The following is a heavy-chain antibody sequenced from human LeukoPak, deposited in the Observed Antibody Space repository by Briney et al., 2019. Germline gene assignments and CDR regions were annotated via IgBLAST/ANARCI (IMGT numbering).Heavy chain of an antibody. CDR3: AREDTAMAYFDY. CDR2: INHSGSA. J-gene: IGHJ4*02. Sequence: SDTLSLTCAVYGGSFSGYYWSWIRQPPGKGLEWIGEINHSGSANYNPSLKSRVTISVHTSKNQFSLKLSSVTAADTAVYYCAREDTAMAYFDYWGQGTLVTPSA. D-gene: IGHD5-18*01. CDR1: GGSFSGYY. V-gene: IGHV4-34*01.